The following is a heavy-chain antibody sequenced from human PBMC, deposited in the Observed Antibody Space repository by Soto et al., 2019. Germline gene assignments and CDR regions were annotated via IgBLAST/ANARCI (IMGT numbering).Heavy chain of an antibody. V-gene: IGHV3-23*01. J-gene: IGHJ4*02. CDR2: ISGSGGST. D-gene: IGHD3-22*01. CDR3: AKLMDYYDSSGYPYFDY. CDR1: GFTFSNYA. Sequence: GGSLRLSCAASGFTFSNYAMSWVRQAPGKGLEWVSAISGSGGSTYYADSVKGRFTISRDNSKNTLYLQMNSLRAEDTAVYYCAKLMDYYDSSGYPYFDYWGQGTLVTVSS.